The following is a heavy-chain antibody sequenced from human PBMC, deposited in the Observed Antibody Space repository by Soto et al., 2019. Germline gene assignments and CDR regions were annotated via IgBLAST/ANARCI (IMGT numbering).Heavy chain of an antibody. Sequence: PARSVRHSCDSSGIPYNPYRMHWIRKVPGEGLDWVSRINSDANHTYYADSVKGRFTISRANAKNTLHLEMNSLRAEDTAVYYCVRDGHCITTSCYGNWFALLGHGTPVTGSS. CDR2: INSDANHT. CDR3: VRDGHCITTSCYGNWFAL. V-gene: IGHV3-74*01. CDR1: GIPYNPYR. D-gene: IGHD2-2*01. J-gene: IGHJ5*02.